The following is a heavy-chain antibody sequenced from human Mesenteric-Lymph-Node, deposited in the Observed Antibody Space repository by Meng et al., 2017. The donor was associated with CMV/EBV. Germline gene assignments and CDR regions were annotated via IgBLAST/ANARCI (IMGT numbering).Heavy chain of an antibody. CDR2: IIPFLHIT. CDR1: GGTFSSYA. D-gene: IGHD2-15*01. V-gene: IGHV1-69*04. Sequence: ASGGTFSSYAISWVRQGPGQGLEWMGRIIPFLHITNYAQKFQGRVTITADTSTSTAYMELSSPTSEDTAVYYCARDQGYSSGGWFDPWGQGTLVTVSS. J-gene: IGHJ5*02. CDR3: ARDQGYSSGGWFDP.